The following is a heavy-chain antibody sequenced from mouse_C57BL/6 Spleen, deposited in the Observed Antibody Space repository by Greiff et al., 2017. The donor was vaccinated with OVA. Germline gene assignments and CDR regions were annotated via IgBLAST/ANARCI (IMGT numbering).Heavy chain of an antibody. J-gene: IGHJ1*03. CDR1: GYSITSGYD. V-gene: IGHV3-1*01. CDR2: ISYSGST. CDR3: ARELPYWYFDV. D-gene: IGHD5-5*01. Sequence: VQLQQSGPGMVKPSQSLSLTCTVTGYSITSGYDWHWIRHFPGNKLEWMGYISYSGSTNYNPSLKSRISITHDTSKNHFFLKLNSVTTEDTATYYCARELPYWYFDVWGTGTTVTVSS.